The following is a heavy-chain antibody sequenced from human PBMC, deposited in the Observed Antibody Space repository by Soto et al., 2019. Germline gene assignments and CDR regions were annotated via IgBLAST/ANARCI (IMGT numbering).Heavy chain of an antibody. CDR2: IRSKAYGGTT. CDR3: TRDNKGTGLGPYFDY. J-gene: IGHJ4*02. CDR1: GFTFGDYA. D-gene: IGHD6-19*01. Sequence: GGSLRLSCTASGFTFGDYAMSWFRQAPGKGLEWVGFIRSKAYGGTTEYAASVKGRFTISRDDSKSIAYLQMNSLKTEDTAVYYCTRDNKGTGLGPYFDYWGQGTLVTVSS. V-gene: IGHV3-49*03.